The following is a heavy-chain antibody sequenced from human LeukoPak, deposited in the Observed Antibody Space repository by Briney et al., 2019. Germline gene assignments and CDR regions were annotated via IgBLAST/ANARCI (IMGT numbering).Heavy chain of an antibody. D-gene: IGHD3-10*01. V-gene: IGHV4-34*01. J-gene: IGHJ4*02. Sequence: GSLRLSCAASGFTFSSYAMSWIRQPPGKGLEWIGEINHSGSTNYNPSLKSRVTISVETSKNQFSLNLTSMTAADTAVYYCARHYYGSGSFQRGFDYWGQGTLVTVSS. CDR1: GFTFSSYA. CDR2: INHSGST. CDR3: ARHYYGSGSFQRGFDY.